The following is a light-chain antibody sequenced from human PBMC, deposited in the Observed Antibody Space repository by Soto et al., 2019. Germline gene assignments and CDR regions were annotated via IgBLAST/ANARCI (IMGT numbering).Light chain of an antibody. J-gene: IGKJ4*01. CDR1: QGSSSY. CDR2: AAS. Sequence: AIRMTQSPSAFSASTGDRVTITCRASQGSSSYLGWYQQKPGKAPKLLIYAASTLQSGVPSRFSGSGSGTDFTLTISCLQSEDFATYYCQQYYSYPLTFGGGTKVEIK. CDR3: QQYYSYPLT. V-gene: IGKV1-8*01.